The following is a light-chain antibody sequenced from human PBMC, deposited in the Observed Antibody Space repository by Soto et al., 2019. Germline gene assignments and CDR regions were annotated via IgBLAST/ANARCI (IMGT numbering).Light chain of an antibody. CDR3: QQYNNWPPIT. CDR1: QTVSASN. V-gene: IGKV3D-15*01. CDR2: GAS. Sequence: LTQSPVTLSFSPGERATLSCSASQTVSASNLAWYQQKPGQPPRLLVYGASSRATGIPDRFSGSGSGTEFTLTISSLQSEDFAVYYCQQYNNWPPITFGQGTRREIK. J-gene: IGKJ5*01.